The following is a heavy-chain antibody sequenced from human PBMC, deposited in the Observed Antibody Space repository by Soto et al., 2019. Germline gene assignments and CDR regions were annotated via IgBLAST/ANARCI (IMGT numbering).Heavy chain of an antibody. CDR2: IFYSGST. D-gene: IGHD3-16*02. V-gene: IGHV4-59*08. CDR3: ARLYGLDAFDF. Sequence: SETLSLTCTVSGGSISGYYWSWIRQPPGKGLEWIGYIFYSGSTNYNPSLKSRVTISVDTSKNQFSLKLSSVTAADTAVYYCARLYGLDAFDFWGQGTMVTVSS. J-gene: IGHJ3*01. CDR1: GGSISGYY.